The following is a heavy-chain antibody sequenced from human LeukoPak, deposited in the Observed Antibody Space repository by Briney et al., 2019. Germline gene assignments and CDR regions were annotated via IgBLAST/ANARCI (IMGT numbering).Heavy chain of an antibody. Sequence: AASVRVSCKASGYTFTAYYMHWVRQAPGQGLEWMGIINPSGGSTSYAQKFQGRVTMTRDMSTSTVYMELSSLRSEDTAVYYCARDDMIEGHAFDIWGQGTMVTVSS. J-gene: IGHJ3*02. CDR2: INPSGGST. D-gene: IGHD3-16*01. CDR1: GYTFTAYY. V-gene: IGHV1-46*01. CDR3: ARDDMIEGHAFDI.